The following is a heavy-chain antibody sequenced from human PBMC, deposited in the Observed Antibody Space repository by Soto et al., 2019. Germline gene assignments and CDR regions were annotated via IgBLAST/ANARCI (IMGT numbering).Heavy chain of an antibody. V-gene: IGHV1-18*01. D-gene: IGHD6-6*01. CDR1: GYTFNTYL. Sequence: QVQLVQSGAEVKKPGASVTVSCKASGYTFNTYLIAWVRQAPGQVLEWMGWISISTGDTDYAQNLQGRVTLTTDPSSSTAYMELKRLRPDDTALYYCARDGPGRPYGMDVWGQGTPVIVSS. CDR2: ISISTGDT. CDR3: ARDGPGRPYGMDV. J-gene: IGHJ6*02.